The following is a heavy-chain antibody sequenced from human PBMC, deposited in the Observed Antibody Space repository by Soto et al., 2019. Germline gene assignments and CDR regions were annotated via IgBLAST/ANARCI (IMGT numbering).Heavy chain of an antibody. V-gene: IGHV4-59*02. CDR3: ARVHSGWSSGHGLDV. CDR2: IYNSGRT. CDR1: GASVSSYF. D-gene: IGHD6-19*01. Sequence: KSSETLSLTCTVSGASVSSYFWSWVRQPPGKGLEWIGYIYNSGRTNYNPSLKSRVTISLDTSDSDFSLRLTSLTAADTAVYYCARVHSGWSSGHGLDVWGQGTTVTVSS. J-gene: IGHJ6*02.